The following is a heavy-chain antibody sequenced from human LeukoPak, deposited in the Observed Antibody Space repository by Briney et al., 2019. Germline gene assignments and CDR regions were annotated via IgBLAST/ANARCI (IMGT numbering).Heavy chain of an antibody. V-gene: IGHV3-30*02. CDR1: GFTFSSYG. Sequence: PGGSLRLSCAASGFTFSSYGMHWVRQAPGKGLEWVAFIRYDGSNKYYADSVKGRFTISRDNSKNTLYLQMNSLRAEDTAVYYCAKDQEEIGSSWYRVDDAFDIWGQGTMVTVSS. CDR3: AKDQEEIGSSWYRVDDAFDI. J-gene: IGHJ3*02. D-gene: IGHD6-13*01. CDR2: IRYDGSNK.